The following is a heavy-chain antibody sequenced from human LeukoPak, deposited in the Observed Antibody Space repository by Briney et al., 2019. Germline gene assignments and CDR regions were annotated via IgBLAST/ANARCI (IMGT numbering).Heavy chain of an antibody. V-gene: IGHV1-8*01. CDR3: ARVLSMVRGVRDYYGMDV. Sequence: GASVKVSCKASGYTFTSYDINWVRQATGQGLEWMGWMNPNSGNTGYAQKFQGRVTMTRNTSISTAYMELSSLRSEDTAVYYRARVLSMVRGVRDYYGMDVWGQGTTVTVSS. D-gene: IGHD3-10*01. CDR1: GYTFTSYD. J-gene: IGHJ6*02. CDR2: MNPNSGNT.